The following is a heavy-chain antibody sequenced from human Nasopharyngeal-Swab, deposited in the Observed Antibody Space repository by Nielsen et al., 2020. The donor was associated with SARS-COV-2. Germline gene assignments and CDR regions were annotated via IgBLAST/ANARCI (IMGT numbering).Heavy chain of an antibody. CDR1: GFTFSASA. CDR2: VRSKGHNYAT. V-gene: IGHV3-73*01. J-gene: IGHJ4*02. Sequence: GGSLRLSCAASGFTFSASAIHWVRTASGKGLEWVGGVRSKGHNYATAYSASVKGRFIIFRDDPTNTAYLQSNSLKTEDTAMYYCTRCGGGCYSGRDYWGQGTLVTVSS. CDR3: TRCGGGCYSGRDY. D-gene: IGHD2-15*01.